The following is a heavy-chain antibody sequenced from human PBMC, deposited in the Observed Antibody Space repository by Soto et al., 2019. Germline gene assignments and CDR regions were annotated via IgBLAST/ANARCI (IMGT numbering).Heavy chain of an antibody. V-gene: IGHV1-69*13. D-gene: IGHD3-22*01. CDR1: GGTFSSYA. CDR2: IIPIFGTA. J-gene: IGHJ4*02. CDR3: ARTYYYDSSGPYYFDY. Sequence: SVKVSCKASGGTFSSYAISWVRQAPGQGLEWMGGIIPIFGTANYAQKFQGRVTITADESTSTAYMELSSLRSEDTAVYYCARTYYYDSSGPYYFDYWGQGTLVTVSS.